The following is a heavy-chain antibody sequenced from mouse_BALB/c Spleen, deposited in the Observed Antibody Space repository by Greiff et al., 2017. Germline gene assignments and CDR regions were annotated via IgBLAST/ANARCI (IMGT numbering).Heavy chain of an antibody. D-gene: IGHD3-1*01. Sequence: QVQLQQSGAELVRPGVSVKISCKGSGYTFTDYAMHWVKQSHAKSLEWIGVISTYYGDASYNQKFKGKATMTVDKSSSTAYMELARLTSEDSAIYYCAREAHRDYAMDYWGQGTSVTVSS. CDR3: AREAHRDYAMDY. V-gene: IGHV1S137*01. CDR2: ISTYYGDA. CDR1: GYTFTDYA. J-gene: IGHJ4*01.